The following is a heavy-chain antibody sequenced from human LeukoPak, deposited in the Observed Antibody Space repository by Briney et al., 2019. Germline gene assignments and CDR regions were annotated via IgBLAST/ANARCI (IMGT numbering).Heavy chain of an antibody. D-gene: IGHD3-10*01. J-gene: IGHJ4*02. CDR2: ILTSGTT. CDR1: GGSISNDH. Sequence: SETLSLTCNVSGGSISNDHWSWIRQPPGKELEWIGYILTSGTTNYNPSLKSRVTILVDTSKNQVSLKLSSVTAADTAIYFCARVRVSGTYLCYFDFWGQGILVTVSS. V-gene: IGHV4-4*09. CDR3: ARVRVSGTYLCYFDF.